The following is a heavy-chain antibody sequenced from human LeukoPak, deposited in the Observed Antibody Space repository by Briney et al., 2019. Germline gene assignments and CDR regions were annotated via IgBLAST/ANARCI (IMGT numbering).Heavy chain of an antibody. CDR1: GLTVSSNY. CDR3: ARSREHKYEVDY. Sequence: GGSLRLSCAASGLTVSSNYMSWLRQAPGKGLEWVSVLYSDGSTYYADSVKGRFIISRDNSENTLYLQMNSLRAEDTTVYYCARSREHKYEVDYWGQGTLVTVSS. D-gene: IGHD1/OR15-1a*01. CDR2: LYSDGST. V-gene: IGHV3-53*01. J-gene: IGHJ4*02.